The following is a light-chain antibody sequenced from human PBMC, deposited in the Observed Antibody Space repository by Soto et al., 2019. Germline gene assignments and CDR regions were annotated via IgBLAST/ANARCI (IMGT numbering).Light chain of an antibody. CDR2: DAS. V-gene: IGKV1-39*01. CDR1: QSISNS. CDR3: QQGYSTPWT. J-gene: IGKJ1*01. Sequence: DIQMTQSPASLSASVGDRVTLTCRTSQSISNSLNWYQQRPGKAPKLLISDASSLQSGVPSRVSGSGSGTEFTLTISSLQPEDFATYYCQQGYSTPWTFGQGTKVETK.